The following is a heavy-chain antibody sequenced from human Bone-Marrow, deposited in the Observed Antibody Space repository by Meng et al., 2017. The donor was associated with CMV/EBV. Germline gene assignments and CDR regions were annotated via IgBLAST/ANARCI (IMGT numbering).Heavy chain of an antibody. CDR2: VSPGKGDS. V-gene: IGHV1-2*02. Sequence: SGYAFTVFYMHWLRQAPGHGLEWMGWVSPGKGDSRSAQKFRGRVTMSRDMSINTAYMEVTDLRSDDTAVYYCARDALQLRHNWFDPWGQGTLVTVSS. CDR1: GYAFTVFY. CDR3: ARDALQLRHNWFDP. J-gene: IGHJ5*02. D-gene: IGHD6-13*01.